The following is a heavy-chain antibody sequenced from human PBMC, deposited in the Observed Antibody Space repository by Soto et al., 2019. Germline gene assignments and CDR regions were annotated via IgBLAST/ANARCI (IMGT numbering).Heavy chain of an antibody. CDR1: GLTVTINY. V-gene: IGHV3-53*01. D-gene: IGHD5-12*01. CDR3: HGYGH. Sequence: EVQGVESGGGLIQPGGSLRLSCAVSGLTVTINYMSWVRQAPGKGLEWVSVIYTGGTTFYADSVKGRFTISRDTSRNTLYLQMNSLRGEDTAVYYCHGYGHWGQGTLVTVSS. J-gene: IGHJ4*02. CDR2: IYTGGTT.